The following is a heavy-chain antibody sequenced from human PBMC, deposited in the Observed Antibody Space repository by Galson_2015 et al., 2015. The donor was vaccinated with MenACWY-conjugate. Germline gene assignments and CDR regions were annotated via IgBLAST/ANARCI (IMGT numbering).Heavy chain of an antibody. D-gene: IGHD6-19*01. CDR3: ARAIAVASQAFDI. CDR1: GFTFSRYW. V-gene: IGHV3-7*03. Sequence: SLRLSCATSGFTFSRYWMSWVRQAPGKGLEWVANIKQDASEKYYLDSVKGRFTISRDNAKNSLSLQMNSLRAEDTALYYCARAIAVASQAFDIWGQGTMVTVPS. J-gene: IGHJ3*02. CDR2: IKQDASEK.